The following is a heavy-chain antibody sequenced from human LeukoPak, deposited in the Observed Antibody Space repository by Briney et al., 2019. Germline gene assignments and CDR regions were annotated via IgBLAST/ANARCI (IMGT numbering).Heavy chain of an antibody. Sequence: GGSLRLSCAASGFTVSSNYMSWVRQAPGKGLEWVSVIYSGGSTYYADSVKGRFTISRDNSKNTLYLQMNSLRAEDTAVYYCAGGAYGGEEGMDVWGQGTTVTVSS. CDR3: AGGAYGGEEGMDV. J-gene: IGHJ6*02. V-gene: IGHV3-66*01. CDR2: IYSGGST. CDR1: GFTVSSNY. D-gene: IGHD4-23*01.